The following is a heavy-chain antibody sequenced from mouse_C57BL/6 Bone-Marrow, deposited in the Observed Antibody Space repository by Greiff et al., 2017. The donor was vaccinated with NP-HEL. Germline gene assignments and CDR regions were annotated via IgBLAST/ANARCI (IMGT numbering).Heavy chain of an antibody. CDR1: GFNIKDDY. J-gene: IGHJ4*01. D-gene: IGHD2-3*01. Sequence: EVQLQQSGAELVRPGASVKLSCTASGFNIKDDYMHWVKQRPEQGLEWIGWIDPENGDTAYASKFQGKATITADTSSNTAYLQLSSLTSEDTAVYYCTIDGYYYAMDYWGQGTSVTVSS. CDR2: IDPENGDT. CDR3: TIDGYYYAMDY. V-gene: IGHV14-4*01.